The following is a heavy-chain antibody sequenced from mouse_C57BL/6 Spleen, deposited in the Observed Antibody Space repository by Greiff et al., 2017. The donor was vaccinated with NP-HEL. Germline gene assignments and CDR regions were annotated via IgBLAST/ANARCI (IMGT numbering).Heavy chain of an antibody. D-gene: IGHD2-4*01. CDR2: INPNNGGT. V-gene: IGHV1-26*01. CDR1: GYTFTDYY. J-gene: IGHJ2*01. CDR3: ARHYDYDVNFDY. Sequence: VQLQQSGPELVKPGASVKISCKASGYTFTDYYMNWVKQSHGKSLEWIGDINPNNGGTSYNQKFKGKATLTVDKSSSTAYMELRSLTSEDSAVYYCARHYDYDVNFDYWGQGTTLTVSS.